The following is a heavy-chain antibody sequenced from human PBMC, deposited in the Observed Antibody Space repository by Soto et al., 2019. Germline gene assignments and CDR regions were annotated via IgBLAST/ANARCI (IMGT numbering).Heavy chain of an antibody. Sequence: SETLSLTCTVSGGSISSYYWSWIRQTPGKGLQYIGYIYYSGSANYNPSLKSRVTISDDTSTNQIFLTLTSVTAADTAVYYCARKVPTMGDYYFDYWGQGTLVTVSS. CDR1: GGSISSYY. CDR2: IYYSGSA. J-gene: IGHJ4*02. D-gene: IGHD5-12*01. V-gene: IGHV4-59*08. CDR3: ARKVPTMGDYYFDY.